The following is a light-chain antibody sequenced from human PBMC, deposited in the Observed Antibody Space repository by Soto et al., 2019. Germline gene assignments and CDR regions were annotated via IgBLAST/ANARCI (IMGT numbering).Light chain of an antibody. CDR2: EVS. CDR1: SSDVGGYNY. J-gene: IGLJ3*02. Sequence: QSALTQPASVSGSPGQSITISCTGTSSDVGGYNYVSWYQQHPGKAPKLMIYEVSNRPSGVSNRFSGSKSGNTASLTISGLQAKDEADYYCSSYTSSSTPWVFGGGTKLTVL. V-gene: IGLV2-14*01. CDR3: SSYTSSSTPWV.